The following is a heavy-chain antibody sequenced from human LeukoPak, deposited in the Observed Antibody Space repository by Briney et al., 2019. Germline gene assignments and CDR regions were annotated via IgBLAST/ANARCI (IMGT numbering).Heavy chain of an antibody. CDR2: ISSSSSTI. Sequence: GGSLRLSCAASGFTFSSYSMNWVRQAPGKGLEWVSYISSSSSTIYYADSVKGRFTISRDNAKNSLYLQMNSLRAEDTAVYYCARAMWGYCRSTSCSCDYWGQGTLVTVSS. V-gene: IGHV3-48*01. CDR3: ARAMWGYCRSTSCSCDY. J-gene: IGHJ4*02. D-gene: IGHD2-2*01. CDR1: GFTFSSYS.